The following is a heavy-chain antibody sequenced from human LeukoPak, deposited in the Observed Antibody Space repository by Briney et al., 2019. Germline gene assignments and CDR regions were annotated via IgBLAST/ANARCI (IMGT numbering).Heavy chain of an antibody. CDR2: TYYRSKWYN. Sequence: PSQTLSLTCAISGDSVSSNSAAWNWIRQSPSRGLEWLGRTYYRSKWYNDYAVSVKSRITINPDTSKNQFSLQLNSATPEDTAVYYCAKDTYYYGSGSYYNGIDYWGQGTLVTVSS. J-gene: IGHJ4*02. D-gene: IGHD3-10*01. V-gene: IGHV6-1*01. CDR1: GDSVSSNSAA. CDR3: AKDTYYYGSGSYYNGIDY.